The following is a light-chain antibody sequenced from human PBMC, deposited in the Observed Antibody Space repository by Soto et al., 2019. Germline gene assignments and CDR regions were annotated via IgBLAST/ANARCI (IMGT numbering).Light chain of an antibody. J-gene: IGLJ1*01. V-gene: IGLV2-14*03. CDR2: EVT. CDR3: SSYTSGHTRV. CDR1: SGDIGGYYF. Sequence: QAALTQPASVSGSTGQSVTISCTGTSGDIGGYYFVSWYQRHPGKAPKLLIYEVTYRPSGVSHRFSGSKSGNTASLTISGLQADDEADYYCSSYTSGHTRVFGTGTKVTVL.